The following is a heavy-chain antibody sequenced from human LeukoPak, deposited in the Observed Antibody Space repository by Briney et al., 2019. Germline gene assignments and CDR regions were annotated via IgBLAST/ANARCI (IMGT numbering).Heavy chain of an antibody. CDR2: ISWDGGST. V-gene: IGHV3-43*01. Sequence: GGSLRLSCAASGFTFDDYTMHWVRQAPGKGLEWVSLISWDGGSTYYADSVKGRFTISRDNSKNSLYLQMNSLRTEDTALYYCAKVGLRYFDRSPPDYWGQGTLVTVSS. J-gene: IGHJ4*02. CDR1: GFTFDDYT. CDR3: AKVGLRYFDRSPPDY. D-gene: IGHD3-9*01.